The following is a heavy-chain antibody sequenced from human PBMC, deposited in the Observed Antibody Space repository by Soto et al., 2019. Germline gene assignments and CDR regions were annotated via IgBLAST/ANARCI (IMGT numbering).Heavy chain of an antibody. J-gene: IGHJ3*02. CDR2: IYYSGST. V-gene: IGHV4-59*01. CDR3: ARDRWGAVADTLAFDI. D-gene: IGHD6-19*01. CDR1: VGSISSYY. Sequence: SETLSLTCTVSVGSISSYYWSWIRQPPGKGLEWIGYIYYSGSTNYNTSLKSRVTISVDTSKNQFSLKLSSVTAADTAVYYCARDRWGAVADTLAFDIWGQGTMVT.